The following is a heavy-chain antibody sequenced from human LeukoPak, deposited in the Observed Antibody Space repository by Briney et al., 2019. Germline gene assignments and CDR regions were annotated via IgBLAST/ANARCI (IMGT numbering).Heavy chain of an antibody. CDR2: IYYSGST. CDR3: ARDLLTMVRGVPYNWFDP. V-gene: IGHV4-59*01. CDR1: GGFISSYY. Sequence: SETLSLTCTVSGGFISSYYWSWIRQPPGKGLEWIGYIYYSGSTNYNPSLKSRVTISVDTSKNQFSLKLSSVTAADTAVYYCARDLLTMVRGVPYNWFDPWGQGTLVTVSS. D-gene: IGHD3-10*01. J-gene: IGHJ5*02.